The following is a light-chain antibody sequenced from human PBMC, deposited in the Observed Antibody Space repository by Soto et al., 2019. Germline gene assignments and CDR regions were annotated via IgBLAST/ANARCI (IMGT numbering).Light chain of an antibody. Sequence: SSELTQPPSVSVSPGQTASITCSGDKLGDKYACWYQQKPGQSPMLVIYQDSKRPSGIPERFSGSNSGNTATLTIGGTQAMDEADYYCQAWDSNTPSVVFGGGTKLTVL. J-gene: IGLJ2*01. CDR3: QAWDSNTPSVV. CDR2: QDS. V-gene: IGLV3-1*01. CDR1: KLGDKY.